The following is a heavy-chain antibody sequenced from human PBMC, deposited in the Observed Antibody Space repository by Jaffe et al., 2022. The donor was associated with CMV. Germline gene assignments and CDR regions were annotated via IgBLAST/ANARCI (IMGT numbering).Heavy chain of an antibody. CDR2: INPKSGAT. J-gene: IGHJ5*02. V-gene: IGHV1-2*02. CDR3: AREAGSWRHLDL. Sequence: QVQLVQSGAEVKKPGASVKVSCKASGYTFSDYYVHWVRQAPGQGLEFMGYINPKSGATSYIEKFWGSVTLTRDTSVSTAYMELSRLASDDTAVYYCAREAGSWRHLDLWGQGTLVTVSS. CDR1: GYTFSDYY. D-gene: IGHD6-13*01.